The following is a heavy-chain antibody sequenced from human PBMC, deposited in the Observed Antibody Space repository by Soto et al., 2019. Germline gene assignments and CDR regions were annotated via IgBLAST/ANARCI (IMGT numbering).Heavy chain of an antibody. CDR1: GGSISSSNW. J-gene: IGHJ5*02. CDR2: IYHSGST. D-gene: IGHD6-19*01. CDR3: ARLAGMVRWFDP. V-gene: IGHV4-4*02. Sequence: QVQLQESGPGLVKPSGTLSLTCAVSGGSISSSNWWSWVRQPPGKGLEWIGEIYHSGSTNYNPSLKSRVTISVAKSKNPFPLKLSSVTAADTAVYYCARLAGMVRWFDPWGQGTLVTVSS.